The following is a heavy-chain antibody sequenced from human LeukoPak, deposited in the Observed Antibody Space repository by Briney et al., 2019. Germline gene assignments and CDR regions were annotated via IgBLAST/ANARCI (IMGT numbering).Heavy chain of an antibody. CDR1: QSTFYSYW. Sequence: GGSLRPSCAAAQSTFYSYWMHWVRLVPGMGLAWVSRVNSDGTSTTYADSVKGRFTVSRDNAQNTLYLQMDSLRVDDTAVYYCAGGGFSGFDHWGQGILVTVSS. CDR3: AGGGFSGFDH. J-gene: IGHJ4*02. V-gene: IGHV3-74*03. D-gene: IGHD4-23*01. CDR2: VNSDGTST.